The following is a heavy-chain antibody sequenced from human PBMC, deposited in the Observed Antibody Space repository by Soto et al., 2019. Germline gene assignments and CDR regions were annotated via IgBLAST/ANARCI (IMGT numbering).Heavy chain of an antibody. CDR3: ARDTREVNSYCDWRLWYCEDY. D-gene: IGHD3-9*01. CDR2: ISIRSSTI. Sequence: GGSLRLSCAASGVPVSSFGVNLVRQSPGKGLQWVSDISIRSSTIYYADSVQGRFTISRGNAKSSLNLQMDSLRDEDTAVYYCARDTREVNSYCDWRLWYCEDYWGQGILVTIYS. J-gene: IGHJ4*01. CDR1: GVPVSSFG. V-gene: IGHV3-48*02.